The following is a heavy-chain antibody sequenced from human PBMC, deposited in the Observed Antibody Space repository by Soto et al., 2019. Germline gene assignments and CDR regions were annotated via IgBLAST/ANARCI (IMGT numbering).Heavy chain of an antibody. CDR1: GYTFTSYA. Sequence: QVQLVQSGAEVKKPGASVKVSGKASGYTFTSYAMHWVRQAPGQRLEWMGWINAGNGNTKYSQKFQGRVPSTRDTSASTAYVELSRLRSADTAVYYCARGGSLYWYFDLWGRGTLVTVSS. CDR2: INAGNGNT. V-gene: IGHV1-3*01. CDR3: ARGGSLYWYFDL. J-gene: IGHJ2*01. D-gene: IGHD1-26*01.